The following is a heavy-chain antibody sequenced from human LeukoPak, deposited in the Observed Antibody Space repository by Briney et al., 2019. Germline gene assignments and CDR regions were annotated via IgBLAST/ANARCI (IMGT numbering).Heavy chain of an antibody. J-gene: IGHJ4*02. D-gene: IGHD6-19*01. CDR2: IYSDGSRT. Sequence: GGSLRLSCAASGFTFSSFAMHWVRQTPGKGLEYLSAIYSDGSRTYYADSVKGRFTISRDNSKNTLYFEMSSLRVEDTAVYYCVKSPGSGWPVWGQGTLLTVSS. V-gene: IGHV3-64D*06. CDR1: GFTFSSFA. CDR3: VKSPGSGWPV.